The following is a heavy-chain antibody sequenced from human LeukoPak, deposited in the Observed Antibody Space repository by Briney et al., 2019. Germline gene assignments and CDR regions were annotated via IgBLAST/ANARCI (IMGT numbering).Heavy chain of an antibody. CDR2: IYYSGST. D-gene: IGHD1-26*01. J-gene: IGHJ3*02. CDR1: GGSISSSSYY. CDR3: ARYPYSGSYPGAFDI. Sequence: PSETLSLTCTVSGGSISSSSYYWGWIRQPPGKGLEWIGSIYYSGSTYYNPSLKSRVTISVDTSKNQFSLKLSSVTAADTAVYYCARYPYSGSYPGAFDIWGQGTMVTVSS. V-gene: IGHV4-39*07.